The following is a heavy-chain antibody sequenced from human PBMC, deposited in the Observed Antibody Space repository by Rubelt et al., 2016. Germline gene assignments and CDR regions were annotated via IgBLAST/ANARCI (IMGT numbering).Heavy chain of an antibody. CDR3: ARVYLTMVGGVRDY. J-gene: IGHJ4*02. D-gene: IGHD3-10*01. CDR2: IVYSGDHQ. Sequence: EVQLVESGGNLVQPGGCLRLSCAASGFTFTTAGMTWIRQAPGKGLEWVSTIVYSGDHQYYADSVKGRFTVSRDNARNALLLQMNSRTVEDTAVYYCARVYLTMVGGVRDYWGQGTLVTVSS. V-gene: IGHV3-21*01. CDR1: GFTFTTAG.